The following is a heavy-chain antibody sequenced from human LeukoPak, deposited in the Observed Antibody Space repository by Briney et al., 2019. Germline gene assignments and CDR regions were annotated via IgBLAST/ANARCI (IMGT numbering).Heavy chain of an antibody. CDR3: ARDLGYCSSTSCYTRGNYMDV. Sequence: GASVKVSCKASGYTFTSYDINWVRQATGQGLEWMGWMNPNSGNTGYAQKFQGRVTMTRNTSISTAYMELSSLRSDDTAVYYCARDLGYCSSTSCYTRGNYMDVWGKGTTVTVSS. J-gene: IGHJ6*03. CDR2: MNPNSGNT. D-gene: IGHD2-2*02. V-gene: IGHV1-8*01. CDR1: GYTFTSYD.